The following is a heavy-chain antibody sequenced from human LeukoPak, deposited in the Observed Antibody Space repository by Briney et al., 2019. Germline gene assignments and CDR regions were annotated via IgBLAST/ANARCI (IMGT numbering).Heavy chain of an antibody. CDR3: ARGLGYCSGGSCPRRAFDI. CDR2: ISSSGSTI. Sequence: GGSLRLSCAAPGFTFSDYYMSWLRQAPGKGLEWVSFISSSGSTIYYADSMKGRFAISRDNAKNSVYLQMNSLRAEDTAVYYCARGLGYCSGGSCPRRAFDIWGQGTVVTVSS. D-gene: IGHD2-15*01. J-gene: IGHJ3*02. CDR1: GFTFSDYY. V-gene: IGHV3-11*01.